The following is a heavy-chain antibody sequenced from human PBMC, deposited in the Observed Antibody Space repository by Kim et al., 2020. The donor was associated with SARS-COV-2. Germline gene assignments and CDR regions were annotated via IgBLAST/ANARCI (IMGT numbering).Heavy chain of an antibody. CDR1: GGSFSGYY. D-gene: IGHD6-19*01. V-gene: IGHV4-34*01. CDR3: ARGTRQWLVRGPYYYDMD. J-gene: IGHJ6*03. Sequence: SETLSLTCAVYGGSFSGYYWSWIRQPPGKGLEWIGEINHSGSTNYNPSLKSRVTISVDTSKNQFSLKLSSATAADTAVYYCARGTRQWLVRGPYYYDMD. CDR2: INHSGST.